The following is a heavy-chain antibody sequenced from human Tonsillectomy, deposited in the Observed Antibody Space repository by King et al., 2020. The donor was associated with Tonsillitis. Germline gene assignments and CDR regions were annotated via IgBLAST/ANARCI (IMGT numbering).Heavy chain of an antibody. CDR2: IIPIFDIT. J-gene: IGHJ4*02. Sequence: QLVQSGAEVKKPGSSVKVSCEASGGTFSNYAFSWVRQAPGQGLEWMGGIIPIFDITNYAQKFQGRVTITADESTSTAYMELSTLTSEDTAVYYCARAPQYDYVWGSYRYRYFDYWGQGTLVTVSS. D-gene: IGHD3-16*02. V-gene: IGHV1-69*01. CDR1: GGTFSNYA. CDR3: ARAPQYDYVWGSYRYRYFDY.